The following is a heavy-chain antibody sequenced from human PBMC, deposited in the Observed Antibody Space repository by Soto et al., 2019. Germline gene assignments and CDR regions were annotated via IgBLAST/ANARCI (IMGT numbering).Heavy chain of an antibody. V-gene: IGHV3-23*01. CDR1: GFTFSSYA. Sequence: EVQVLESGGGLVQPGGSLRLSCAASGFTFSSYAMSWVRQAPGKGLEWVSAISGSGGSTYYADSVKGRFTISRDNSKNTLYLQMNSLSVEDTAVYYCAKDRCSSISCYADAFDIWGQGTMVTVSS. CDR2: ISGSGGST. D-gene: IGHD2-2*01. J-gene: IGHJ3*02. CDR3: AKDRCSSISCYADAFDI.